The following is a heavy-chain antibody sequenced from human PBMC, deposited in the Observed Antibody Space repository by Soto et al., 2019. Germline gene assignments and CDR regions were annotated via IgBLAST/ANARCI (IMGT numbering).Heavy chain of an antibody. V-gene: IGHV3-23*01. CDR3: ARDLGYSYGYWVGY. CDR1: GFTFSSYA. CDR2: ISDTGDST. D-gene: IGHD5-18*01. J-gene: IGHJ4*02. Sequence: EVQLLESGGGLVQPGGSLRVSCAASGFTFSSYAMIWVRQAPGKGLEWVSAISDTGDSTYYADSVKGRFTISRDNSKNTLFLQMSSLRVEDTALYYCARDLGYSYGYWVGYWGQGTLVTVSS.